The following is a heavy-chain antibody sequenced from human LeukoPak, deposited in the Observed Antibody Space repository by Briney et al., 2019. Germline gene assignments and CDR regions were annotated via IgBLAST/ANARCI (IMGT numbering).Heavy chain of an antibody. CDR1: GGSFSGSY. Sequence: KPSETLSLTCAVYGGSFSGSYWSWIRQPPGKGLEWIGEINDSENTNYNPSLKSRVTISIDTSKNQFSLKLSSVTAADTAVYYCTRLYYDSSGYYFDYWGQGTLVTVSS. V-gene: IGHV4-34*01. J-gene: IGHJ4*02. CDR2: INDSENT. CDR3: TRLYYDSSGYYFDY. D-gene: IGHD3-22*01.